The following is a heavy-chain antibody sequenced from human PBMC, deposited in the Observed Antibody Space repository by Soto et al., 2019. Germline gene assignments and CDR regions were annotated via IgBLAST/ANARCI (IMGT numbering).Heavy chain of an antibody. Sequence: QVQLVQSGAEVKKPGSSVKVSCKASGGTFSSYAISWVRQAPGQGLEWMGGIIPIFGTANYAQKFQGRVTITADESTSTAYMELSSLSTEDTAVYYGARHPGGRGYYYGMDVWGQGTTVTVSS. J-gene: IGHJ6*02. D-gene: IGHD2-15*01. CDR2: IIPIFGTA. CDR1: GGTFSSYA. CDR3: ARHPGGRGYYYGMDV. V-gene: IGHV1-69*12.